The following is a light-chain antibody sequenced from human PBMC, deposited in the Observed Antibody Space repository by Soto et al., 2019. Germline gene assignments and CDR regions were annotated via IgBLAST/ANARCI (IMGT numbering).Light chain of an antibody. CDR3: ASXXXSXXLV. Sequence: QSALTQPASVSGSPGQSITISCTGSNNDVGTYNDVSWYQQPPGKAPRLLIYDVRDRPSGISNRFSGSKAANTASLTISGLQADDEADYYCASXXXSXXLVFGXGT. CDR2: DVR. V-gene: IGLV2-14*01. CDR1: NNDVGTYND. J-gene: IGLJ2*01.